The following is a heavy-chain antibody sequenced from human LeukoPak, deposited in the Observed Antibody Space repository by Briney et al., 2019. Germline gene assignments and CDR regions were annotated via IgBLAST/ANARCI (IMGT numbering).Heavy chain of an antibody. CDR2: LSYDGSQK. D-gene: IGHD2-2*01. V-gene: IGHV3-30*18. Sequence: GGSLRLSCAASGFTFSSYGMHWVRQAPGNGLEWVAALSYDGSQKYYADSVKGRFTISRDKPKNTLYLQMNSLRVEDTAVYYCANLPDRHGDDYWGQGTLVTVSS. J-gene: IGHJ4*02. CDR1: GFTFSSYG. CDR3: ANLPDRHGDDY.